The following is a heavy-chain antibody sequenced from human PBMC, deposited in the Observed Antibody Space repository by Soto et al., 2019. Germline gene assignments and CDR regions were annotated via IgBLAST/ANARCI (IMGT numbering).Heavy chain of an antibody. CDR1: GDIFSGYS. D-gene: IGHD5-12*01. V-gene: IGHV1-69*12. Sequence: QVQLVQSGAEVKKPGSSVKVSCTASGDIFSGYSISWVRQAPGQGLEWMGGIIPLFGSTNYAPKFQGRVTITADQSTTTGYMELSSLKSADTAVYSWARDLGTGYDSGDYWGQGTLVTVSS. J-gene: IGHJ4*02. CDR2: IIPLFGST. CDR3: ARDLGTGYDSGDY.